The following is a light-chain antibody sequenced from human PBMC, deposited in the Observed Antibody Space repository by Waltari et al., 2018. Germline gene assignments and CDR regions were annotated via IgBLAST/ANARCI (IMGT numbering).Light chain of an antibody. J-gene: IGKJ2*01. V-gene: IGKV3-15*01. CDR3: QQYNDWPPYT. CDR2: GAS. Sequence: EIVMTQSPATLSVSPGERATLSCRPSQSVSSNLAWYQQKPGQAPRLLIYGASTRATNIPPRFSGSGSGTEFTLTISSLQSEDFAVYYCQQYNDWPPYTFGQGTNLEIK. CDR1: QSVSSN.